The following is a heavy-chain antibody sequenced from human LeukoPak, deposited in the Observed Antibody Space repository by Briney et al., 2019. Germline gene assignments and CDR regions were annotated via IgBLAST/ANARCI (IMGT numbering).Heavy chain of an antibody. V-gene: IGHV4-59*08. CDR3: ARLENYYYYGMDV. CDR1: GGSISSYY. J-gene: IGHJ6*02. Sequence: PSETLSLTCTVSGGSISSYYWSWIRQPPGKGLEWIGYIYYSGGTNYNPSLKSRVTISVDTSKNQFSLKLSSVTAADTAVYYCARLENYYYYGMDVWGQGTTVTVSS. CDR2: IYYSGGT. D-gene: IGHD1-1*01.